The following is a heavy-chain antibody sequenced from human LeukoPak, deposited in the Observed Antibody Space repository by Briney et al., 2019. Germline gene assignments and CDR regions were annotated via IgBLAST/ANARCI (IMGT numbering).Heavy chain of an antibody. Sequence: GESLKISCKGSGYIFTDYWIAWVRQMPGKGLEWMGIIYPGDSDTRYSPSFQGQVTFSVDKSTNTAYLQWSSLKASDTAIYHCARPRNYYDSSGYHSGAFDIWGQGTVVTVSS. J-gene: IGHJ3*02. D-gene: IGHD3-22*01. V-gene: IGHV5-51*01. CDR1: GYIFTDYW. CDR3: ARPRNYYDSSGYHSGAFDI. CDR2: IYPGDSDT.